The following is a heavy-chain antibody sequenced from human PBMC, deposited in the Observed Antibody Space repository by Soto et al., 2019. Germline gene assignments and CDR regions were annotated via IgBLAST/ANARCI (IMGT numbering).Heavy chain of an antibody. CDR3: ARGYRGTYGRLDP. J-gene: IGHJ5*02. CDR2: IYYSGST. CDR1: GGSISSSY. V-gene: IGHV4-59*01. D-gene: IGHD1-26*01. Sequence: QVQLQESGPGLVKPSEPLSLTCTVSGGSISSSYWSWIRQPPGKGLEWIGYIYYSGSTNYNPSLKSRVTISVDTSKNKFSLKLSSVTAADTAVYYFARGYRGTYGRLDPWGQGTLVTVSS.